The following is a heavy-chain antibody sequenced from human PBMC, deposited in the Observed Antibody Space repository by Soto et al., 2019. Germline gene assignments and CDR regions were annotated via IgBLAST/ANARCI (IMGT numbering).Heavy chain of an antibody. CDR1: GGSISSYY. CDR3: ARHGANYYGSGIKWFDP. CDR2: IYYSGST. J-gene: IGHJ5*02. D-gene: IGHD3-10*01. V-gene: IGHV4-59*08. Sequence: SETLSLTCTVSGGSISSYYWSWIRQPPGKGLEWIGYIYYSGSTNYNPSLKSRVTISVDTSKNQFSLKLSSVTAADTAVYYCARHGANYYGSGIKWFDPWGQGTLVTVSS.